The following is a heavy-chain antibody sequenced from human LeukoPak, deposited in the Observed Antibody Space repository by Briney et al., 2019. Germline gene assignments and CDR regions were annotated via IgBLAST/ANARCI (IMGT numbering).Heavy chain of an antibody. CDR1: GFTFSSYW. CDR3: ARVKGASRSDAFDI. V-gene: IGHV3-74*01. Sequence: GGSLRLSCAASGFTFSSYWTHWVRQAPGKGLVWVSRINSDGSSTSYADSVKGRFTISRDNAKNTLYLQMNSLRAEDTAVYYCARVKGASRSDAFDIWGQGTMVTVSS. D-gene: IGHD4/OR15-4a*01. J-gene: IGHJ3*02. CDR2: INSDGSST.